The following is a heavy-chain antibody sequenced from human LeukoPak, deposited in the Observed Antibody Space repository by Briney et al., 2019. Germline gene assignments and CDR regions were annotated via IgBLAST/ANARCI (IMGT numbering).Heavy chain of an antibody. CDR3: ARDLRRPYYFDY. J-gene: IGHJ4*02. D-gene: IGHD6-6*01. Sequence: ASVNVSRMDCGCIFTSYGIRWVRQAPGHGQEWIGWISAYHGNTNYAQKLQGRVTMTTDTSTSTAYMELRSLRSDDTAVYYCARDLRRPYYFDYWGQGTLVTVSS. V-gene: IGHV1-18*01. CDR1: GCIFTSYG. CDR2: ISAYHGNT.